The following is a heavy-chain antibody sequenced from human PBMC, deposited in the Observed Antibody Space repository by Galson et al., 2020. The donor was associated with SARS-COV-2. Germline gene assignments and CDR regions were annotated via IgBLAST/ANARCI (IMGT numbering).Heavy chain of an antibody. V-gene: IGHV4-31*03. CDR3: VRDVVRGFNPREAFFDY. J-gene: IGHJ4*02. CDR1: GGSISSGGYY. CDR2: IYYSGST. Sequence: ETSATLSLTCTVSGGSISSGGYYWNWIRQHPAKGLEWVGYIYYSGSTYYTYYNPSLKNRVTISMDTSKYQFSLDLNSVTAADTAVYYCVRDVVRGFNPREAFFDYWGQGTLVTVSS. D-gene: IGHD3-10*01.